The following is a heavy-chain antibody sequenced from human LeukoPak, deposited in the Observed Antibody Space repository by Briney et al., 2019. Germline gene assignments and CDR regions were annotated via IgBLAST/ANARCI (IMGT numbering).Heavy chain of an antibody. CDR2: ISASGGST. J-gene: IGHJ5*02. CDR3: AKGALSSSRQNWLDP. V-gene: IGHV3-23*01. Sequence: GGSLRLSCAASGFTFSGSAMSWVRQAPGKGLEWVSAISASGGSTFHADSVKGRFTISRDNSKNTLYLQMNSLRAEDTAVYYCAKGALSSSRQNWLDPWGQGTLVTVSS. CDR1: GFTFSGSA. D-gene: IGHD2-2*01.